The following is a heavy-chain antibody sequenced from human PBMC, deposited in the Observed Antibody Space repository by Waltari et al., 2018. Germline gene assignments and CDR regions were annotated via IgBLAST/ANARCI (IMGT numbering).Heavy chain of an antibody. CDR2: IIPSLGIA. D-gene: IGHD4-4*01. CDR1: GGTFSSYA. CDR3: ARDLQYSRPNWFDP. Sequence: QVQLVQSGAEVKKPGSSVKVSCKASGGTFSSYAISWVRQAPGQGLEWLGRIIPSLGIANYAQKFQGRVTITADKSTSTAYMELSSLRSEDTAVYYCARDLQYSRPNWFDPWGQGTLVTVSS. J-gene: IGHJ5*02. V-gene: IGHV1-69*09.